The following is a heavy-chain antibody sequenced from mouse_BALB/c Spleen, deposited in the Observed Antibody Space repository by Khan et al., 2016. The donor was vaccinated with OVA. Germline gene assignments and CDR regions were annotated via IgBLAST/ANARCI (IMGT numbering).Heavy chain of an antibody. V-gene: IGHV3-2*02. CDR1: GYSITSDYV. CDR3: ARIYGRDFDY. J-gene: IGHJ2*01. D-gene: IGHD1-1*01. CDR2: ISYSGNT. Sequence: VQLQQSGPGLVKPSQSLSLTCTVTGYSITSDYVWNWIRQFPGNKLEWMGYISYSGNTKYNPSLKSRISITRDTSKNQFFLQLNSVTTKDTATYYCARIYGRDFDYWGQGTTLTVSS.